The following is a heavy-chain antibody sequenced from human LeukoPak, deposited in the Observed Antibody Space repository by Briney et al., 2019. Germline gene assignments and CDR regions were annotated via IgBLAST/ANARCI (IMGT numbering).Heavy chain of an antibody. CDR1: GFTFSSYA. V-gene: IGHV3-23*01. J-gene: IGHJ4*02. CDR3: AKLVEMATIFDY. CDR2: ISGSGGST. D-gene: IGHD5-24*01. Sequence: GGSLRLSCAASGFTFSSYAMSWVRQAPGKGLEWVSAISGSGGSTYYADSVKGRFTISRDNSKNTLYLQMNSLRAEDAAVYYCAKLVEMATIFDYWGQGTLVTVSS.